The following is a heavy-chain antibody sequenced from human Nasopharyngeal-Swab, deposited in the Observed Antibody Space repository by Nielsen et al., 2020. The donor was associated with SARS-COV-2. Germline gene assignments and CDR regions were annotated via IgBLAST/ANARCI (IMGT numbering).Heavy chain of an antibody. J-gene: IGHJ2*01. CDR3: ARDVGGHWYFDL. CDR2: IIPIFGTA. CDR1: GGTFSSYA. D-gene: IGHD1-26*01. Sequence: SVKVSCKASGGTFSSYAISWVRQAPGQGLEWMGGIIPIFGTANYAQKFQGRVTITADESTSTAYMELSSLRSEDTAVYYCARDVGGHWYFDLWGRGTLVTVSS. V-gene: IGHV1-69*13.